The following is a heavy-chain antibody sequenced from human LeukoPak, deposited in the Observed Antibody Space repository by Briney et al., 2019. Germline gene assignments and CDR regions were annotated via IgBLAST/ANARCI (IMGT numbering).Heavy chain of an antibody. CDR2: IYYSGST. Sequence: PSETLSLTCTVSGGSISSYYWSWIRQPPGKGLEWIGYIYYSGSTNYNPSLKSRVTISVDTSKNQFSLKLSSVTAADAAVYYCASARGYSYGCDYWGQGTLVTVSS. V-gene: IGHV4-59*01. J-gene: IGHJ4*02. D-gene: IGHD5-18*01. CDR1: GGSISSYY. CDR3: ASARGYSYGCDY.